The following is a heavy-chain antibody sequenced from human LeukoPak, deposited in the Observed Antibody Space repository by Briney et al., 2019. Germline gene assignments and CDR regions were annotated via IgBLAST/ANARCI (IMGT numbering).Heavy chain of an antibody. CDR1: GFIFGDNA. D-gene: IGHD3-10*01. V-gene: IGHV3-49*04. CDR2: IRSKADGKRA. J-gene: IGHJ4*02. CDR3: SRWQGGAQFFHY. Sequence: GGSLRLSCTASGFIFGDNALSWVRQAPGKGLEGIASIRSKADGKRAEYAASVQGRFTISRDDSKNIVYLQMDDLRTDDTAVYYCSRWQGGAQFFHYWGQGTLVTVSS.